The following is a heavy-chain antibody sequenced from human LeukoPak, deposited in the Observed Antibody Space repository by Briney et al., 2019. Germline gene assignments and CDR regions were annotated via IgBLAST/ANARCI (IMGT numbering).Heavy chain of an antibody. CDR2: IFHTGST. CDR3: ARDVGYNYGVYYYYGMDV. Sequence: PSETLSLTCSVSGGFLSSNNWWSWVRQAPGKGLEWIGKIFHTGSTNYNPSLKSRLTMSVDRSKNQFSLNLTSLTAADTAVYYCARDVGYNYGVYYYYGMDVWGQGTTVTVSS. V-gene: IGHV4-4*02. CDR1: GGFLSSNNW. J-gene: IGHJ6*02. D-gene: IGHD5-18*01.